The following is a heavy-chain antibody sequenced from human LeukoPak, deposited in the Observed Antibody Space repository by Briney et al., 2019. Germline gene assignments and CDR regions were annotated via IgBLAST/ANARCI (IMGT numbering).Heavy chain of an antibody. V-gene: IGHV1-69*13. D-gene: IGHD3-9*01. CDR1: GGAFSSYA. CDR3: ARVPYYDILTGYPNWFDP. CDR2: IIPIFGTA. Sequence: ASVKVSCKASGGAFSSYAISWVRQAPGQGLEWMGGIIPIFGTANYAQKFQGRVTITADESTSTAYMELSSLRSEDTAVYYCARVPYYDILTGYPNWFDPWGQGTLVTVSS. J-gene: IGHJ5*02.